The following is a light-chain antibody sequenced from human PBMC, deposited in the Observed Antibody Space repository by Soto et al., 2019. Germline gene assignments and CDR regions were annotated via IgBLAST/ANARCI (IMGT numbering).Light chain of an antibody. CDR1: SSDVGGYKS. V-gene: IGLV2-14*01. CDR2: EVN. CDR3: SSHNTIGTLQV. J-gene: IGLJ1*01. Sequence: QSALTQPRSVSGSPGQSVTVSCIGTSSDVGGYKSVSWYQLHPGKAPKLMIYEVNIRTSGVSNRFSGSKSGNTASLTISGLQAEDEADYCSSHNTIGTLQVFGPGTKVTVL.